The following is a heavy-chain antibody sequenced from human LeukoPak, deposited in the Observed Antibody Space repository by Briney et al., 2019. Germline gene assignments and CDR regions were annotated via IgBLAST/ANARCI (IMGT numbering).Heavy chain of an antibody. D-gene: IGHD2-2*02. Sequence: SVKVSCKASGGTFSSYAISWVRQAPGQGLEWMGGIIPIFGTANYAQKFQGRVTITADESTSTAYMELSSLRSEDTAVYYCARDGNRILGYCSSTSCYIEYFQHWGQGTLVTVSS. J-gene: IGHJ1*01. V-gene: IGHV1-69*13. CDR2: IIPIFGTA. CDR3: ARDGNRILGYCSSTSCYIEYFQH. CDR1: GGTFSSYA.